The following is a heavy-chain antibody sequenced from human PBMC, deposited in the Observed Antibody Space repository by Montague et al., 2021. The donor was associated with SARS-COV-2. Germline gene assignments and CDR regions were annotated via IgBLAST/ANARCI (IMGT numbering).Heavy chain of an antibody. CDR2: IYTSGST. V-gene: IGHV4-4*07. CDR3: ARGSFGMGAFDI. D-gene: IGHD1-14*01. J-gene: IGHJ3*02. Sequence: SETLSLTCTVSGGSISSYYWSWIRQPAGKGLEWIGLIYTSGSTNYNPSLKSRVTMSLDTSKNQFSLKLRSVTAADTAVYYWARGSFGMGAFDIWGQGTMVTVSS. CDR1: GGSISSYY.